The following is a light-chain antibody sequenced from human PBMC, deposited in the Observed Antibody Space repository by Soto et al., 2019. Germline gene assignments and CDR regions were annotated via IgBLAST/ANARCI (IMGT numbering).Light chain of an antibody. CDR2: SAS. CDR1: QSVSTK. J-gene: IGKJ4*01. Sequence: EIVMTQSPAPLSASPGERDTLSCRASQSVSTKLAWYQQKRGQAPRLLLHSASTRATGIPARFGGSGSGTEFTLIISRLQAEDFVVYYWQQYYNWLTFGGGTKVEI. CDR3: QQYYNWLT. V-gene: IGKV3D-15*01.